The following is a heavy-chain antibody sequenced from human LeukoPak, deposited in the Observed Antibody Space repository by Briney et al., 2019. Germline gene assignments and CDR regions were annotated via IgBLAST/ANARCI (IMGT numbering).Heavy chain of an antibody. D-gene: IGHD4-23*01. CDR1: GFTFSSYG. CDR2: IWYGGSNK. J-gene: IGHJ6*03. Sequence: GGSLRLSCAASGFTFSSYGMHWVRQAPGKGLEWVAVIWYGGSNKYYADSVKGRFTISRDNAKNSLYLQMNSLRAEDTAVYYCVRIGKYYYYMDVWGKGTTVTASS. V-gene: IGHV3-33*08. CDR3: VRIGKYYYYMDV.